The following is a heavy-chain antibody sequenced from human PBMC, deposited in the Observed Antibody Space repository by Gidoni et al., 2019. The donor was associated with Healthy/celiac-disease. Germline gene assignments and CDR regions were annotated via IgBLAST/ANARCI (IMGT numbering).Heavy chain of an antibody. CDR2: ISSSSSYI. CDR1: GFTFSSYS. Sequence: EVQLVESGGGLVKPGGSLRLSCAASGFTFSSYSMNWVRQAPGKGLEWVSSISSSSSYIYYADSVKGRFTISRDNAKNSLYLQMNSLRAEDTAVYYCARDTRSWYVYDYWGQGTLVTVSS. V-gene: IGHV3-21*01. D-gene: IGHD6-13*01. J-gene: IGHJ4*02. CDR3: ARDTRSWYVYDY.